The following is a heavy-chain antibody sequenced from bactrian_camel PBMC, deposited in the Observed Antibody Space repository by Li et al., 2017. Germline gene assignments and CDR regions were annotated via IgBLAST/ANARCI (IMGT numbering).Heavy chain of an antibody. V-gene: IGHV3-3*01. Sequence: HVQLVESGGGSVQAGGSLRLSCTSSGYDISTCEKGWFRQAPGKEREKVAHIYTRPGITQYTDSVKGRFTISRDSSKNTLNLQMNDLKPEDTAVYYCAAGGTRETMCALLLYEFPYWGQGTQVTVS. CDR1: GYDISTCE. J-gene: IGHJ4*01. CDR3: AAGGTRETMCALLLYEFPY. CDR2: IYTRPGIT. D-gene: IGHD3*01.